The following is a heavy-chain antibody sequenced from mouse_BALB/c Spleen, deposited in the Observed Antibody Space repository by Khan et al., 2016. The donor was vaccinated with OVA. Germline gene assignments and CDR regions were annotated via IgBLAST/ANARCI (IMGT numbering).Heavy chain of an antibody. CDR1: GYTFTSYG. CDR3: GGEHYGGSSVAY. V-gene: IGHV1-4*01. Sequence: QVQLQQSGAELAKPGASVKMSCTASGYTFTSYGMHWVKQRPGQGLEWIGYINPSTGHTEYTEKFKDQATLTADNSSSTASMQLSSLTSEASADSYCGGEHYGGSSVAYWGQGTLVTVSA. J-gene: IGHJ3*01. D-gene: IGHD1-1*01. CDR2: INPSTGHT.